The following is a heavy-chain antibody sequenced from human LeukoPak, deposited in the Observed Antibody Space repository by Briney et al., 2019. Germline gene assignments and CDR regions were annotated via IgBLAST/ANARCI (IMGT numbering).Heavy chain of an antibody. CDR1: GYTFTGYY. J-gene: IGHJ4*02. CDR2: INPNSGGT. V-gene: IGHV1-2*02. Sequence: GASVKVSCKASGYTFTGYYMHWVRQAPGQGLEWMGWINPNSGGTNYAQKFQGRVTMTRDTSISTAYMELSRLRSDDTAGYYCARVRVGAILFDYWGQGTLVTVSS. CDR3: ARVRVGAILFDY. D-gene: IGHD1-26*01.